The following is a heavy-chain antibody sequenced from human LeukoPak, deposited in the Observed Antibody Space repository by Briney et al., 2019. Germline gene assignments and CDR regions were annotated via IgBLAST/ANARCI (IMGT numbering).Heavy chain of an antibody. D-gene: IGHD5-12*01. CDR2: ISHDGSNE. J-gene: IGHJ4*02. CDR3: ARALSGYDSYYLDY. Sequence: PGGSLRLSCAASGFTFSSYGMHWVRQAPGKGLEWVAVISHDGSNEYYADSVKGRFTISRDNSKSTLYLQMNSVGAEDTAVYYCARALSGYDSYYLDYWGQGTLVTVSS. V-gene: IGHV3-30*03. CDR1: GFTFSSYG.